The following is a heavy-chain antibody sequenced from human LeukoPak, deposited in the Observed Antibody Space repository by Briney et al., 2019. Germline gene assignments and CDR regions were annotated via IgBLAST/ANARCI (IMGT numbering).Heavy chain of an antibody. V-gene: IGHV3-30*04. CDR2: ISFDGSEK. J-gene: IGHJ4*02. CDR3: ARGLIVVVTAVPGVY. Sequence: GGSLRLSCAASGFTFSSYPMHWVRQAPGKGLEWVAVISFDGSEKYYADSVKGRFTISRDNSKNTLYLQMNSLRAEDTAVYYCARGLIVVVTAVPGVYWGQGTLVTVSS. D-gene: IGHD2-21*02. CDR1: GFTFSSYP.